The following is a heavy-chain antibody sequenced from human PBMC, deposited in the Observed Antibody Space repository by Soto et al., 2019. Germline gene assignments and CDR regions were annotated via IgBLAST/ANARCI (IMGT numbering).Heavy chain of an antibody. CDR2: INHSGST. J-gene: IGHJ6*02. CDR1: GGSFSGYY. V-gene: IGHV4-34*01. Sequence: QVQLQQWGAGLLKPSETLSLTCAVYGGSFSGYYWSWIRQPPGKGLEWIGEINHSGSTNYNPSLKSRVTISVDTSKNQFYLKLSSVTAADTAVYYCAREVGNWNEDGMDVWGQGTTVTVSS. CDR3: AREVGNWNEDGMDV. D-gene: IGHD1-1*01.